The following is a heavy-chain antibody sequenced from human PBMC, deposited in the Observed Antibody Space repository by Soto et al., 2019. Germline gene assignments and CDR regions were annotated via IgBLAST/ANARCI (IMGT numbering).Heavy chain of an antibody. D-gene: IGHD3-3*01. CDR2: ISGSGDRT. V-gene: IGHV3-23*01. CDR3: AKLRYYDFWSGENWFDP. J-gene: IGHJ5*02. CDR1: GFTFGTFA. Sequence: GGSLRLSCAASGFTFGTFAMSWVRQAPGKGLEWVSFISGSGDRTSYADPVKGRFTISRDTSENMLYLQMNSLRHEDTAIYYCAKLRYYDFWSGENWFDPWGQGTLVTVSS.